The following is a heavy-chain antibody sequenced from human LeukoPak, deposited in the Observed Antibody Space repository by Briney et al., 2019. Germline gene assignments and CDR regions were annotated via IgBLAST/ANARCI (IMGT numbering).Heavy chain of an antibody. V-gene: IGHV1-69*13. CDR3: ARDPYYCSGGSCYVAEYFQH. D-gene: IGHD2-15*01. CDR2: IIPIFGTA. J-gene: IGHJ1*01. Sequence: SVKVSCKASGGTFSSYAISWVRQAPGQRREGMGGIIPIFGTANYAQQFQGRVTITADESTSTAYMELSSLRSEDTAVYYCARDPYYCSGGSCYVAEYFQHWGQGTLVTVSS. CDR1: GGTFSSYA.